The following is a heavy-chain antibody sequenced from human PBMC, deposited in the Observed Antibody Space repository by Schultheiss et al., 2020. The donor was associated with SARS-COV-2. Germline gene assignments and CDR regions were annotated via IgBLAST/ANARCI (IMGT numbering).Heavy chain of an antibody. CDR3: ARDGGYDYIWGSYRPLDY. Sequence: GGSLRLSCAASGFTFSSYWMSWVRQAPGKGLEWVANIKQDGSEKYYVDSVKGRFTISRDNAKNSLYLQMNSLRAEDTAVYYCARDGGYDYIWGSYRPLDYWGQGTLVTVSS. J-gene: IGHJ4*02. CDR2: IKQDGSEK. D-gene: IGHD3-16*02. V-gene: IGHV3-7*01. CDR1: GFTFSSYW.